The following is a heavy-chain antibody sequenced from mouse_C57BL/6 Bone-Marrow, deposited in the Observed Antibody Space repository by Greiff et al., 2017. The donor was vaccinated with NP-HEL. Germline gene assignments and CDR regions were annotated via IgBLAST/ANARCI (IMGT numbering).Heavy chain of an antibody. CDR3: ARRGIYYGNYVGYFDV. J-gene: IGHJ1*03. D-gene: IGHD2-1*01. CDR1: GFTFSSYG. Sequence: EVKLVESGGDLVKPGGSLKLSCAASGFTFSSYGMSWVRQTPDKRLEWVAPISSGGSYTYYPDSVKGRFTISRDNAKNTLYLQMSSLKSEDTAMYYCARRGIYYGNYVGYFDVWGTGTTVTVSS. V-gene: IGHV5-6*02. CDR2: ISSGGSYT.